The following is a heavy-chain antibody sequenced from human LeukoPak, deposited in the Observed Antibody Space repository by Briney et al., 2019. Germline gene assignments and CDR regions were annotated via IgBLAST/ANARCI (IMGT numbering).Heavy chain of an antibody. CDR3: ARERRDRYFDY. Sequence: SETLSLTCTVSGGSISSYYWSWIRQPPGKGLEWIGYIYYSGSTNYNPSLKSRVTISVDTSKNHFSLKLGSVTAADTAVYYCARERRDRYFDYWGQGTLVTVSS. CDR2: IYYSGST. CDR1: GGSISSYY. D-gene: IGHD1-1*01. V-gene: IGHV4-59*01. J-gene: IGHJ4*02.